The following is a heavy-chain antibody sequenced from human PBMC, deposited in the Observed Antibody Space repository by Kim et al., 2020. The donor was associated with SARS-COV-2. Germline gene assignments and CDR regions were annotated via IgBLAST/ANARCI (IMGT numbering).Heavy chain of an antibody. CDR1: GGTFSSYA. V-gene: IGHV1-69*13. D-gene: IGHD5-12*01. J-gene: IGHJ6*02. CDR2: IIPIFGTA. Sequence: SVKVSCKASGGTFSSYAISWVRQAPGQGLEWMGGIIPIFGTANYAQKFQGRVTITADESTSTAYMELSSLRSEDTAVYYCATVEMATKGTGAYYYYGMDVWGQGTTVTVSS. CDR3: ATVEMATKGTGAYYYYGMDV.